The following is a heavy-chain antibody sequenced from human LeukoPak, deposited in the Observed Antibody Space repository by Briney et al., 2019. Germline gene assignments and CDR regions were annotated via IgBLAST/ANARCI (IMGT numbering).Heavy chain of an antibody. D-gene: IGHD6-13*01. Sequence: PSETLSLTCTVSGGSISGYYWSWIRQPPGKGLEWIGEINHSGSTNYNPSLKSRVTISVDTSKNQFSLKLSSVTAADTAVYYCASHAGIAAAGPDYWGQGTLVTVSS. CDR2: INHSGST. CDR3: ASHAGIAAAGPDY. CDR1: GGSISGYY. V-gene: IGHV4-34*01. J-gene: IGHJ4*02.